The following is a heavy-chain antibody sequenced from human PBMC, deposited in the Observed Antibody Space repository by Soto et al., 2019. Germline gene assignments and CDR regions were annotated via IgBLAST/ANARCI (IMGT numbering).Heavy chain of an antibody. Sequence: QVQLVQSGAEVKKPGSSVKVSCKASGGTFNNYAISWVRQAPGQGLEWMGGIIPLFGTANYAQKFEGRVTITADKSTEKAYMELRSLKSEDTAVYYCARLIGEGYSGTYALDYWGQGTLVTVSS. V-gene: IGHV1-69*06. CDR3: ARLIGEGYSGTYALDY. J-gene: IGHJ4*02. CDR2: IIPLFGTA. D-gene: IGHD1-26*01. CDR1: GGTFNNYA.